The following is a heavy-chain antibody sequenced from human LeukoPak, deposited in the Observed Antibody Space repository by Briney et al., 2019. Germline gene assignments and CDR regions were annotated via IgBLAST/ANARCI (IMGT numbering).Heavy chain of an antibody. CDR3: AKGVPRFGYGALLDY. CDR2: ISYDGSNK. D-gene: IGHD4/OR15-4a*01. V-gene: IGHV3-30*18. CDR1: GFTFSSYG. Sequence: GGSLRLSCAASGFTFSSYGMHWVRQAPGKGLEWVAVISYDGSNKYYADSVKGRFTISRDNSKNTLYLQMNSLRAEDTAVYYCAKGVPRFGYGALLDYWGQGTLVTVSS. J-gene: IGHJ4*02.